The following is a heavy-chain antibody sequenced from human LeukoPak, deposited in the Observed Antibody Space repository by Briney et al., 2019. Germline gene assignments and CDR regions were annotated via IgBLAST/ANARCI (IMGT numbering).Heavy chain of an antibody. V-gene: IGHV3-21*01. J-gene: IGHJ4*02. D-gene: IGHD2-2*02. CDR2: ISSSSSYI. Sequence: PGGSLRLSCAASGFTFSSYSMNWARQAPGKGLEWVSSISSSSSYIYYADSVKGRFTISRDNAKNSLYLQMNSLRAEDTAVYYCARFGVVPAAIRDYWGQGTLVTVSS. CDR1: GFTFSSYS. CDR3: ARFGVVPAAIRDY.